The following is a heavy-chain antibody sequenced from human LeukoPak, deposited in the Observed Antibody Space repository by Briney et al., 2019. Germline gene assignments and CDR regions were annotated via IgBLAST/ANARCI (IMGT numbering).Heavy chain of an antibody. V-gene: IGHV4-39*01. CDR2: VFYSGSA. D-gene: IGHD4-23*01. CDR3: ARIGHGANSHLKWYFDL. CDR1: GVSISSSIYY. Sequence: SETLSLTCNVSGVSISSSIYYWGWIRQPPGKGLEWIGSVFYSGSAYYNPSFKSRLAIPVDTSKNQFSLHLSSVTAADTAMYYCARIGHGANSHLKWYFDLWGRGTLVTVSS. J-gene: IGHJ2*01.